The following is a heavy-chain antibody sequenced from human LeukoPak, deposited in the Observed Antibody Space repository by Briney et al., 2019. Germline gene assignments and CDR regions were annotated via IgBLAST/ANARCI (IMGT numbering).Heavy chain of an antibody. CDR2: ISYDGSNK. J-gene: IGHJ4*02. D-gene: IGHD4-17*01. CDR1: GFTFSSYG. V-gene: IGHV3-30*19. CDR3: ATGAGDDHYFDY. Sequence: GGSLRLSCAASGFTFSSYGMHWVRQAPGKGLEWVAVISYDGSNKYYADSVKGRFTISRDNSKNTLYLQMNSQRAEDTAVYYCATGAGDDHYFDYWGQGTLVTVSS.